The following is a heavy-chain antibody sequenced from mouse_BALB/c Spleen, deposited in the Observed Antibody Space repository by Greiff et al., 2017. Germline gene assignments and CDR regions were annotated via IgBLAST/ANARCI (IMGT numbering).Heavy chain of an antibody. D-gene: IGHD1-1*01. CDR2: IYPGNSDT. CDR1: GYTFTSYW. J-gene: IGHJ3*01. CDR3: TEGYYGSSFAY. Sequence: EVQRVESGTVLARPGASVKMSCKASGYTFTSYWMHWVKQRPGQGLEWIGAIYPGNSDTSYNQKFKGKAKLTAVTSTSTAYMELSSLTNEDSAVYYCTEGYYGSSFAYWGQGTLVTVSA. V-gene: IGHV1-5*01.